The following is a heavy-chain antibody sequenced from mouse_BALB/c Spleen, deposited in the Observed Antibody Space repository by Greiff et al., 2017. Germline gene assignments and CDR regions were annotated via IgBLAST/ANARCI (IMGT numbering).Heavy chain of an antibody. CDR3: TRGGNYGNFYFDD. J-gene: IGHJ2*01. CDR2: IYPGSGST. V-gene: IGHV1S22*01. D-gene: IGHD2-1*01. CDR1: GYTFTSYW. Sequence: LQQPGSELVRPGASVKLSCKASGYTFTSYWMHWVKQRHGQGLEWIGNIYPGSGSTNYDEKFKSKGTLTVDTSSSTAYMHLSSLTSEDSAVYYCTRGGNYGNFYFDDWGQGTTLTVSS.